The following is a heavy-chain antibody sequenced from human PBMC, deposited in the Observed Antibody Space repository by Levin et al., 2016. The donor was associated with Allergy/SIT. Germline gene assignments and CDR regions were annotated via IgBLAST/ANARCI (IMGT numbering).Heavy chain of an antibody. V-gene: IGHV3-30*18. Sequence: WIRQPPGKGLEWVAVISHGGSNKYDADSVKGRFAISRDNSKNMLYLQMNSLRAEDTAVYYCAKDKLERLIGYGLDVWGRGTTVTVSS. D-gene: IGHD1-1*01. J-gene: IGHJ6*02. CDR2: ISHGGSNK. CDR3: AKDKLERLIGYGLDV.